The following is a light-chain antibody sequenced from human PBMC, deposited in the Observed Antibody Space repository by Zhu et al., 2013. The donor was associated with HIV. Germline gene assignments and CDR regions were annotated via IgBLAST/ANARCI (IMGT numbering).Light chain of an antibody. Sequence: QSVLTQPPSVSGAPGQRVAISCTGSSSNIGAGYDVHWYQQLPGTAPKLLIYANTNRPSGVPDRFSGSNSGTSVSLAITGLQAEDEADYYCSSYTSSGVFGTGTKVTVL. V-gene: IGLV1-40*01. CDR1: SSNIGAGYD. CDR3: SSYTSSGV. CDR2: ANT. J-gene: IGLJ1*01.